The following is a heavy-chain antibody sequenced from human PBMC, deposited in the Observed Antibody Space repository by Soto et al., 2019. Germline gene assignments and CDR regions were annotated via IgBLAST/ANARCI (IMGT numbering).Heavy chain of an antibody. CDR1: GFSLSTSGVG. J-gene: IGHJ5*02. Sequence: SGPTLVNPPQTLALTCTFSGFSLSTSGVGVGWIRQPPGKALEWLALIYWDDDKRYSPSLKSRLTITKDTSKNQVVLTMTNMDPVDTATYYCAQNQWLSQAMWFDPWGQGTLVTVSS. CDR3: AQNQWLSQAMWFDP. CDR2: IYWDDDK. D-gene: IGHD6-19*01. V-gene: IGHV2-5*02.